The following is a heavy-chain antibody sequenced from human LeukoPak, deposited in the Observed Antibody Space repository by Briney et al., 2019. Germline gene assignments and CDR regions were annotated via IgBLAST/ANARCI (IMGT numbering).Heavy chain of an antibody. V-gene: IGHV4-4*07. CDR3: ARGGYTSGWPDYHYYMDV. CDR1: GDSISSYY. Sequence: SETLSLACTVSGDSISSYYWSWIRQPAGKGLEWIGRMYTSESTNYNPSLKSRVTMSVDTSKNQFSLTLRSVIAADTAVYFCARGGYTSGWPDYHYYMDVWGKGTTVTISS. J-gene: IGHJ6*03. D-gene: IGHD6-19*01. CDR2: MYTSEST.